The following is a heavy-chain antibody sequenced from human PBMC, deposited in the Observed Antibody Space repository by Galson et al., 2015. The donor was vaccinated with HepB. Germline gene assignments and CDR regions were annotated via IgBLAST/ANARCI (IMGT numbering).Heavy chain of an antibody. CDR2: ISYDGSNK. V-gene: IGHV3-30*18. Sequence: SLRLSCAASRFTFSSYGMHWVRQAPGKGLEWVAVISYDGSNKYYADSVKGRFTISRDNSKNTLYLQMNSLRAEDTAVYYCAKDLGFVGATDYWGQGTLVTVSS. CDR3: AKDLGFVGATDY. CDR1: RFTFSSYG. J-gene: IGHJ4*02. D-gene: IGHD1-26*01.